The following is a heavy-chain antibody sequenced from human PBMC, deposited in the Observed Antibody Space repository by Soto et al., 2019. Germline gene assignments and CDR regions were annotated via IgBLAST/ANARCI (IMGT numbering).Heavy chain of an antibody. CDR2: VFYSGFT. CDR1: GGPLSGYY. V-gene: IGHV4-59*01. J-gene: IGHJ5*02. CDR3: PRVGRAVVLWFGEPPGPTSWFDP. D-gene: IGHD3-10*01. Sequence: XTLSLACTVSGGPLSGYYWSWIRQPPGRGVEGIGNVFYSGFTKYNPSLRSRVNISVDKSNQQFSLKLSPVTAADTALYYCPRVGRAVVLWFGEPPGPTSWFDPWGQGTLGTVSS.